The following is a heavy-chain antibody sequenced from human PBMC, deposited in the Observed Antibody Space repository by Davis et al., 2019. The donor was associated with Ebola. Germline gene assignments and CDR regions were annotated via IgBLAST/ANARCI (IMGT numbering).Heavy chain of an antibody. J-gene: IGHJ6*04. CDR1: GFTFSSHA. Sequence: HTGGSLRLSCAASGFTFSSHAMSWVRQALGKGLVWVSRINSDGSSTSYADSVKGRFTISRDNAKNTLYLQMNSLRAEDTAVYYCARGHSSSWYSYYYGMDVWGKGTTVTVSS. CDR2: INSDGSST. D-gene: IGHD6-13*01. CDR3: ARGHSSSWYSYYYGMDV. V-gene: IGHV3-74*01.